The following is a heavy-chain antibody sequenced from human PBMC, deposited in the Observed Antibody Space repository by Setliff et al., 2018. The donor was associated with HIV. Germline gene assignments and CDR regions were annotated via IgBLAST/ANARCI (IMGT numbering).Heavy chain of an antibody. Sequence: PGESLRLSCAASGFTFSSYAMSWVRQAPGKGLEWVSGISGNRRRTHYADSVKGRFTISRDNSKNTLYLQMNSLRAEDTAVYYCAKERSSGWPFDYWGQGTLVTVSS. D-gene: IGHD6-19*01. V-gene: IGHV3-23*01. CDR3: AKERSSGWPFDY. CDR2: ISGNRRRT. CDR1: GFTFSSYA. J-gene: IGHJ4*02.